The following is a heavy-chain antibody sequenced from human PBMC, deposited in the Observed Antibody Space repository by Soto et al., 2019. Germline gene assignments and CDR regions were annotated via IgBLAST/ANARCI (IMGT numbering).Heavy chain of an antibody. Sequence: PSEPLSLTCTVSWGSIRSLGYCWSWIPKHPGKGLEWIGYIYYSGSTNYNPSLKSRVTISVDTSKNQFSLKLSSVTAADTAVYYCARLEFFYDYIWGSYRSAYYFAYWGQGTLVTVSP. V-gene: IGHV4-61*08. CDR2: IYYSGST. CDR1: WGSIRSLGYC. CDR3: ARLEFFYDYIWGSYRSAYYFAY. J-gene: IGHJ4*02. D-gene: IGHD3-16*02.